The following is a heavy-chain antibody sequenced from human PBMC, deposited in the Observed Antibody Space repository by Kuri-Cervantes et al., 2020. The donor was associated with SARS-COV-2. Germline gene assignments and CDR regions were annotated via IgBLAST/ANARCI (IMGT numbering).Heavy chain of an antibody. Sequence: SVKVSCKASGDTSTYRFLHWVRQAPGQAPEWMGWITPFNGNTKYAQKFQDRVTITRDRSMNTAYMELSSLRSEDTAMYYCARSGPGAISREDGALDIWGQGTMVTVSS. J-gene: IGHJ3*02. D-gene: IGHD4/OR15-4a*01. CDR3: ARSGPGAISREDGALDI. CDR2: ITPFNGNT. CDR1: GDTSTYRF. V-gene: IGHV1-45*02.